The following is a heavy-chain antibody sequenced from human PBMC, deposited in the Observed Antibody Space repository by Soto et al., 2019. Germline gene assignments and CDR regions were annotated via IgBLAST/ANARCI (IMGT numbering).Heavy chain of an antibody. CDR2: INHSGST. V-gene: IGHV4-34*01. D-gene: IGHD6-13*01. Sequence: SETLSLTCAVYGGSFSGYYWSWIRQPPGKGLEWIGEINHSGSTNYNPSLKSRVTISVDTSKSQFSLKLSSVTAADTAVYYCAGRLSSSSTSNWFDPWGRGTLVTVSS. J-gene: IGHJ5*02. CDR3: AGRLSSSSTSNWFDP. CDR1: GGSFSGYY.